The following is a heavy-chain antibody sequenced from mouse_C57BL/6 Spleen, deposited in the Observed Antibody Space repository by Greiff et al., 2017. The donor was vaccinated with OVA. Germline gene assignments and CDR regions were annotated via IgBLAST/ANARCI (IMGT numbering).Heavy chain of an antibody. Sequence: EVKLVESVAELVRPGASVKLSCTASGFNIKNTYMHWVKQRPEQGLEWIGRIDPANGNTKYAPKFQGKATITADTSSNTAYLQLSSLTSEDTAIYYCARSSNYVDWYFDVWGTGTTVTVSS. CDR2: IDPANGNT. CDR3: ARSSNYVDWYFDV. CDR1: GFNIKNTY. J-gene: IGHJ1*03. V-gene: IGHV14-3*01. D-gene: IGHD2-5*01.